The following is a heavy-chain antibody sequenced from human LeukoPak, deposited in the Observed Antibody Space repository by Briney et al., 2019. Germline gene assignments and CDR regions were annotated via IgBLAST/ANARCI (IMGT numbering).Heavy chain of an antibody. J-gene: IGHJ3*02. CDR2: IIPIFGTA. D-gene: IGHD5-24*01. V-gene: IGHV1-69*01. Sequence: GSSVKVSCKASGGTFSSYAISWVRQAPGQGLEWMGGIIPIFGTANYAQKFQGRVTITADESTSTAYMELSSLRSEDTAVYYCRLSRDGYILDAFDIWGQGTMVTVSS. CDR1: GGTFSSYA. CDR3: RLSRDGYILDAFDI.